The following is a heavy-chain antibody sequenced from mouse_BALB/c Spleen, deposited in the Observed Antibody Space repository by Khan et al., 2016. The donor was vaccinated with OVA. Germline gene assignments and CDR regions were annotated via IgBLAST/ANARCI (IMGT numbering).Heavy chain of an antibody. CDR1: GYTFTTYT. CDR2: INPSNGYT. Sequence: QIQLVQSGAELARPGASVKMSCKASGYTFTTYTMHWVKQRPGQGLEWIGYINPSNGYTNYNQKFKDKSILTADKSSRTAYMQLSSLTSDHSAVYYCARGGAYYRSDDWLCYWGQGTLVTVSA. CDR3: ARGGAYYRSDDWLCY. V-gene: IGHV1-4*01. D-gene: IGHD2-14*01. J-gene: IGHJ3*02.